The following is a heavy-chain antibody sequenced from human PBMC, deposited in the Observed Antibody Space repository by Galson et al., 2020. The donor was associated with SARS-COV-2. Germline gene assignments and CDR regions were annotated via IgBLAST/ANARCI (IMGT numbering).Heavy chain of an antibody. J-gene: IGHJ4*02. CDR3: ASLTTVCNSLTCNDY. CDR2: IWFDGSEQ. D-gene: IGHD4-17*01. CDR1: GFTFSNYG. Sequence: WGSLKLSCAASGFTFSNYGMHWVRQAPGRGLEWVAVIWFDGSEQKYADSVRGRFTISRDNSKNTLYLQMNSLRIEDTAVYYCASLTTVCNSLTCNDYWGQGTLVTVSS. V-gene: IGHV3-33*08.